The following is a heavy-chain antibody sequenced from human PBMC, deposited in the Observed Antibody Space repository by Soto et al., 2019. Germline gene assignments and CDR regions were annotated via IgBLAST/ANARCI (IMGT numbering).Heavy chain of an antibody. CDR2: ISGSGGSP. CDR1: GFSFSTYT. Sequence: GGSLRLSCAASGFSFSTYTMSWVRRAPGKGLEWVSAISGSGGSPSYADSVQGRFTISRDNPKKTLYLQMNSLRAEDTAVYYCAKARCTTSNCYVPDYWGQGLLVTVSS. V-gene: IGHV3-23*01. J-gene: IGHJ4*02. CDR3: AKARCTTSNCYVPDY. D-gene: IGHD2-8*01.